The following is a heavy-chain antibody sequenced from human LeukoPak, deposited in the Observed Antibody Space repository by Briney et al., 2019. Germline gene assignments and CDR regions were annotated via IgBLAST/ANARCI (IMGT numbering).Heavy chain of an antibody. D-gene: IGHD2-2*02. Sequence: ASVKVSCKASGYTFTSYGISWVRQAPGQGLEWMGWISAYNGNTNYAQKLQGRVTMTTDTSTSTAYMELRSLRSDDTAVYYCTRIGYCSSTSCYNPYWFDPWGQGTLVTVSS. CDR2: ISAYNGNT. CDR3: TRIGYCSSTSCYNPYWFDP. V-gene: IGHV1-18*01. CDR1: GYTFTSYG. J-gene: IGHJ5*02.